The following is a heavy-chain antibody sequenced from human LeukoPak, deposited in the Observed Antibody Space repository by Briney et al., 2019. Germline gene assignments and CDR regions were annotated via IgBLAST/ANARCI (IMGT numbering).Heavy chain of an antibody. CDR2: INHSGST. V-gene: IGHV4-34*01. Sequence: SETLSLTCAVYGGSFSGYYWSWIRQPPGKGLEWIGEINHSGSTNYNPSLKSRVTISVDTSKNQFSLKLSSVTAADTAVYYCAGEYYDFWSGYVKTWFDPWGQGTLVTVSS. CDR1: GGSFSGYY. CDR3: AGEYYDFWSGYVKTWFDP. D-gene: IGHD3-3*01. J-gene: IGHJ5*02.